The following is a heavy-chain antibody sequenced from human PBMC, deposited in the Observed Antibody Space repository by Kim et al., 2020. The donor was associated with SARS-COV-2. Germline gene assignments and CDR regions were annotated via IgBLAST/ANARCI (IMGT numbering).Heavy chain of an antibody. CDR1: GFTFSRYD. J-gene: IGHJ4*02. Sequence: GGSLRLSCAASGFTFSRYDMTWVRQAPGKGLDWVSVISTSGSKRFYADSVEGRFTISRDNSNNTVFLQMNGLRGEDTAIYYFAKRGGADSWGQGTLVTVS. CDR3: AKRGGADS. CDR2: ISTSGSKR. D-gene: IGHD3-16*01. V-gene: IGHV3-23*01.